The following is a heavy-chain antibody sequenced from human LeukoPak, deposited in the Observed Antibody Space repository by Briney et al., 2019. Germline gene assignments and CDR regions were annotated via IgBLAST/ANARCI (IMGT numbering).Heavy chain of an antibody. CDR3: ARVFADPNWFDP. D-gene: IGHD3-3*01. CDR2: TNPNSGNT. CDR1: GYTFTSYD. V-gene: IGHV1-8*01. J-gene: IGHJ5*02. Sequence: ASVKVSCKASGYTFTSYDINWVRQATGQGLEWMGWTNPNSGNTGYAQKFQGRVTMTRNTSISTAYMELSSLRSEDTAVYYCARVFADPNWFDPWGQGTLVTVSS.